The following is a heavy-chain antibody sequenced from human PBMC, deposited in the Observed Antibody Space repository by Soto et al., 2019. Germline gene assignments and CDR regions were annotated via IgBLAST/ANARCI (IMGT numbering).Heavy chain of an antibody. CDR3: ASGYYYYYMDV. Sequence: PSETLSLTCAVYGGSFSGYYWSWIRQPPGKGLEWIGEINHSGSTNYNPSLKSRVTISVDTSKNQFSLKLSSVTAADTAVYYCASGYYYYYMDVWGKGTTVTVS. CDR2: INHSGST. J-gene: IGHJ6*03. CDR1: GGSFSGYY. V-gene: IGHV4-34*01.